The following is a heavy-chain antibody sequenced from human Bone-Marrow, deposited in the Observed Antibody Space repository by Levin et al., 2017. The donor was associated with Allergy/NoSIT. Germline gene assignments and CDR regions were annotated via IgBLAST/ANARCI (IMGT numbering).Heavy chain of an antibody. CDR2: INQDGSKE. Sequence: GESLKISCAASGFPFSSNWMAWVRQAPGKGLEWVANINQDGSKEYSVDSMKGRFTISRDNVKNSLFLHMNILRAEDTAVYYCARGVYANGWYPDNFEYWGQGTLVTVSS. V-gene: IGHV3-7*01. D-gene: IGHD6-19*01. CDR3: ARGVYANGWYPDNFEY. CDR1: GFPFSSNW. J-gene: IGHJ4*02.